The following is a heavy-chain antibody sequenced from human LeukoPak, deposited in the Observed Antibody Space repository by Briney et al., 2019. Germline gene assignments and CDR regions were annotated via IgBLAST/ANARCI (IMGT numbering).Heavy chain of an antibody. J-gene: IGHJ3*02. CDR1: GFTFSSYA. CDR2: ISGSGGST. V-gene: IGHV3-23*01. Sequence: GGSLRLSCAASGFTFSSYAMSWVRQAPGKGLEWVSAISGSGGSTYYADSVKGRFIISRDNPKNSLYLQMNSLRAEDTALYYCAKDIAKQQLVLKAFDIWGQGTMVTVSS. D-gene: IGHD6-13*01. CDR3: AKDIAKQQLVLKAFDI.